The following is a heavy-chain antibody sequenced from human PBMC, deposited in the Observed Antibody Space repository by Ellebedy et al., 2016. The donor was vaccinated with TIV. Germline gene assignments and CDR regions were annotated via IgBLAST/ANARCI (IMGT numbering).Heavy chain of an antibody. CDR2: ISGSGGST. CDR1: GFTFSGYY. V-gene: IGHV3-23*01. CDR3: AKSEDILTGFFDY. Sequence: GESLKISCSASGFTFSGYYMSWIRQAPGKGLEWVSAISGSGGSTYYADSVKGRFTISRDNSKNTLYLQMNSLRAEDTAVYYCAKSEDILTGFFDYWGQGTLVTVSS. J-gene: IGHJ4*02. D-gene: IGHD3-9*01.